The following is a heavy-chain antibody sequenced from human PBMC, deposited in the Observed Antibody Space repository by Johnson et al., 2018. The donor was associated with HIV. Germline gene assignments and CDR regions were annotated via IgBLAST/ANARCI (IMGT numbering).Heavy chain of an antibody. CDR2: IKQDGSEK. CDR3: ASAVLYSSLGGI. CDR1: GFTFSSYW. J-gene: IGHJ3*02. Sequence: VQLVESGGGLVQPGGSLRLSCAASGFTFSSYWMSWVRQAPGKGLAWVANIKQDGSEKYYVDSVKGRFTISRDNAKNSLYLQMTSMRPEDTSIYFCASAVLYSSLGGIWGQGTMVTVSS. V-gene: IGHV3-7*02. D-gene: IGHD6-6*01.